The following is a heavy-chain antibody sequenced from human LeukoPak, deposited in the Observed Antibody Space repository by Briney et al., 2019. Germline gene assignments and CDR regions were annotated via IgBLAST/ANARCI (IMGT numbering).Heavy chain of an antibody. D-gene: IGHD3-10*01. V-gene: IGHV3-30*02. Sequence: GGSLRLSCAASGFTFSSYGMHWVRQAPGKGLEWVPFIRYDGSNKYYADSVKGRFTFSRDNSKNTLYLQMNSLRADDTAVYYCTTSYGSGIHWGYYFDYWGQGTLVTVSS. CDR1: GFTFSSYG. CDR2: IRYDGSNK. J-gene: IGHJ4*02. CDR3: TTSYGSGIHWGYYFDY.